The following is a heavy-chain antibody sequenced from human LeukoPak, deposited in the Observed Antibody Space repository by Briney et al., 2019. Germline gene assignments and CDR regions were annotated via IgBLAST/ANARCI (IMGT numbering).Heavy chain of an antibody. V-gene: IGHV4-38-2*02. J-gene: IGHJ5*02. Sequence: SETLSLTCTVSGYSISSGYFWGWIRQPPGKGLEWIGSIYHSGSTSYNPSLKSRLTISVDTSKNQLSLKLNFVTAADTAMYYCARMFRSSWYINWFDPWGQGTLVTVSS. CDR3: ARMFRSSWYINWFDP. CDR2: IYHSGST. D-gene: IGHD6-13*01. CDR1: GYSISSGYF.